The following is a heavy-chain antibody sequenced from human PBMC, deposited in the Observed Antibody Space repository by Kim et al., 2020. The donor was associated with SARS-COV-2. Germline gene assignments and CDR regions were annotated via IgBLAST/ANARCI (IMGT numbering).Heavy chain of an antibody. J-gene: IGHJ4*02. CDR3: ARDENWSLDY. V-gene: IGHV3-74*01. D-gene: IGHD1-1*01. CDR2: IDGDGSVT. Sequence: GRSLRLSCAASGFTFSSHWMYWVRQVPGKRLVWVSRIDGDGSVTNYADSVKGRFTISRDNAKSTLYLQMNSLRVDDTAVYYCARDENWSLDYWGQGTLVTVSS. CDR1: GFTFSSHW.